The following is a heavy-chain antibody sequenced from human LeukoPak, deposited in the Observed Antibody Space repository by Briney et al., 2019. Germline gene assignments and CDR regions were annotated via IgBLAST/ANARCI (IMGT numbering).Heavy chain of an antibody. Sequence: GGSLRLSCAASGFTFSSYAMSWVRQAPGKGLEWVSAISGSGGSTYYADSVKGRFTISRDNSKNTLYLQMNSLRAEDTAVYYCAKERDGYHPRPYYFDYWGQGTLVTVSS. CDR3: AKERDGYHPRPYYFDY. J-gene: IGHJ4*02. D-gene: IGHD5-24*01. V-gene: IGHV3-23*01. CDR2: ISGSGGST. CDR1: GFTFSSYA.